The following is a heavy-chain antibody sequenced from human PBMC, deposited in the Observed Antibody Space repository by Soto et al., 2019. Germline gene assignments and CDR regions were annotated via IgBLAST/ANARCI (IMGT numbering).Heavy chain of an antibody. CDR3: ARDWSVGSYYLTEYYFDY. CDR1: GGTFSSYA. V-gene: IGHV1-69*01. D-gene: IGHD3-10*01. Sequence: GASVKVSCKASGGTFSSYAISWVRQAPGQGLEWMGGIIPIFGTANYAQKFQGRVTITADESTSTAYMELSSLRSEDTAVYYCARDWSVGSYYLTEYYFDYWGQGTLVTVSS. J-gene: IGHJ4*02. CDR2: IIPIFGTA.